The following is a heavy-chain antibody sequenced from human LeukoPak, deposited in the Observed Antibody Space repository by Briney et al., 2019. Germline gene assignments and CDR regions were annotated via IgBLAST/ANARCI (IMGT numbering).Heavy chain of an antibody. V-gene: IGHV1-2*02. CDR3: ARDSVRDIVVVPWYQH. J-gene: IGHJ1*01. D-gene: IGHD2-2*01. CDR2: INPNSGGT. CDR1: GYTFTGYY. Sequence: VASVKVSCKASGYTFTGYYMHWVRQAPGQGLEWMGWINPNSGGTNYAQKFQGRVTMTRDTSISTAYMELSRLRSDDTAVYYCARDSVRDIVVVPWYQHWGQGTLVTVSS.